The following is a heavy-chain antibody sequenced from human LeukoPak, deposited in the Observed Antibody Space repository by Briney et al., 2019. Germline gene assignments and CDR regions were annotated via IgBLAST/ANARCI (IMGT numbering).Heavy chain of an antibody. CDR2: INHSGST. D-gene: IGHD2-15*01. CDR3: ARGYCSGGSCYIPWFDP. CDR1: GGSFSGYY. Sequence: SETLSLTCAVYGGSFSGYYWSWIRQPPGKGLEWIGEINHSGSTNYNPSLKSRVTISVDTSRNQFSLKLSSVTAADTAVYYCARGYCSGGSCYIPWFDPWGQGTLVTVSS. V-gene: IGHV4-34*01. J-gene: IGHJ5*02.